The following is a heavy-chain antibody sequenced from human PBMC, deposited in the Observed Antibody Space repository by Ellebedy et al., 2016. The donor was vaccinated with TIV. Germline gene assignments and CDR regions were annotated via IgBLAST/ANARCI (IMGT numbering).Heavy chain of an antibody. V-gene: IGHV3-30*01. CDR1: GFTFSSYA. CDR2: ISYDGSNK. Sequence: GESLKISCAASGFTFSSYAMHWFRQAPGKGLEWVAVISYDGSNKYYADSVKGRFTISRDNSKNTLYLQMNSLRAEDTAVYYCARDRWGYGTENFDYWGQGTLVTVSS. J-gene: IGHJ4*02. D-gene: IGHD5-18*01. CDR3: ARDRWGYGTENFDY.